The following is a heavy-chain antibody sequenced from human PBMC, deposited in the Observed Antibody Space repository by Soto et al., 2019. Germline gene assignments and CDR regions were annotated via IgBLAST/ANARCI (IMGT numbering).Heavy chain of an antibody. J-gene: IGHJ4*02. Sequence: QVQLVESGGGVVQPGRSLRLSCAASGFTFSSYGMHWVRQAPGKGLEWVAVISYDGSNKYYADSVKGRFTISRDNSKNTLYLQMNSLRAEDTAVYYCAKVATISPRETINPLDYWGQGTLVTVSS. CDR1: GFTFSSYG. CDR2: ISYDGSNK. V-gene: IGHV3-30*18. CDR3: AKVATISPRETINPLDY. D-gene: IGHD5-12*01.